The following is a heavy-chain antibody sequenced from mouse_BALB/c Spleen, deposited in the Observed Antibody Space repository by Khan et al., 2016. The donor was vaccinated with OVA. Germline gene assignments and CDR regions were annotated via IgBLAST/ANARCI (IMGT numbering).Heavy chain of an antibody. CDR3: ARLGPGFAY. CDR2: IGYSGST. D-gene: IGHD4-1*01. J-gene: IGHJ3*01. CDR1: GYSITSDYA. V-gene: IGHV3-2*02. Sequence: QLEESGPGLVKPSQSLSLTCTVTGYSITSDYAWNWIRQFPGNKLEWMGYIGYSGSTSYNPSLKSRISITRDTSKNQFFLRLNSVTIEDTATYYCARLGPGFAYWGQGTLVTVSA.